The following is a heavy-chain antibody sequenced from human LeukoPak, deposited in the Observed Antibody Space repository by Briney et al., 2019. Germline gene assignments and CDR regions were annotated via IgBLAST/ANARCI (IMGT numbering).Heavy chain of an antibody. Sequence: PGGSLRLSCAASGFTFSSYAMSWVRQAPGKGLEWVSAISGSGGSTYYADSVKGRFTISRDNSKNTLYLQMNSLRAEDTAVYYCAKDALRARRDYYYYGMDVWGQGTTVTVSS. CDR1: GFTFSSYA. V-gene: IGHV3-23*01. CDR2: ISGSGGST. CDR3: AKDALRARRDYYYYGMDV. J-gene: IGHJ6*02.